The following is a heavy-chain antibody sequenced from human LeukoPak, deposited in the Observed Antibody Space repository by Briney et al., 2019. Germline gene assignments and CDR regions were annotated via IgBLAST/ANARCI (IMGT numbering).Heavy chain of an antibody. CDR2: ISTDGSQT. Sequence: GGSLRLSCGASGFTSSNYWMHWVRQAPGKGLMWVSQISTDGSQTFYADSVKGRFTVSRDNAKNTLFLQMDSLRPEDTAVYYCVRSLRSADFWGQGTLVTVSS. J-gene: IGHJ4*02. CDR1: GFTSSNYW. V-gene: IGHV3-74*01. CDR3: VRSLRSADF.